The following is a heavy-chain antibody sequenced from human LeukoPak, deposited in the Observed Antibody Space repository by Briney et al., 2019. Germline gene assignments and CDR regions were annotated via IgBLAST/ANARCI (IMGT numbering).Heavy chain of an antibody. CDR3: ARHKRVGATAYYFDY. CDR1: GYSISSGYY. Sequence: SETLSLTCTVSGYSISSGYYWGWIRQPPGKGLEWIGSIYHSGSTYYNPSLKSRVTISVDTSKNQFSLKLSSVTAADTAVYYCARHKRVGATAYYFDYWGQGTLVTVSS. V-gene: IGHV4-38-2*02. CDR2: IYHSGST. D-gene: IGHD1-26*01. J-gene: IGHJ4*02.